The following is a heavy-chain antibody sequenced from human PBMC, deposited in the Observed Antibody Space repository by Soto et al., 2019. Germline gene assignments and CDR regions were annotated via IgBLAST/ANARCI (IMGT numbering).Heavy chain of an antibody. CDR1: GGTFSSYA. Sequence: SVKVSCKASGGTFSSYAISWVRQAPGQGLEWMGGIIPIFGTANYAQKFQGRVTITADESTSTAYMELSSLRSEDTAVYYCARDGYNWNYLTWFDPWGQGTLVTVSS. CDR2: IIPIFGTA. D-gene: IGHD1-7*01. CDR3: ARDGYNWNYLTWFDP. V-gene: IGHV1-69*13. J-gene: IGHJ5*02.